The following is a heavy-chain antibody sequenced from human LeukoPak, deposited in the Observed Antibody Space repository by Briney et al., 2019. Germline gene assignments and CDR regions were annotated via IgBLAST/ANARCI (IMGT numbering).Heavy chain of an antibody. CDR2: IKQDGSEK. D-gene: IGHD3-3*01. Sequence: GGSLRLSCAASGFTFSSYWMSWVRQAPGKGQEWVANIKQDGSEKYYVDSVKGRFTISRDNAKNSLYLQMNSLRAEDTAVYYCARDRDFWSGYSSPSDYWGQGTLVTVSS. CDR1: GFTFSSYW. CDR3: ARDRDFWSGYSSPSDY. J-gene: IGHJ4*02. V-gene: IGHV3-7*01.